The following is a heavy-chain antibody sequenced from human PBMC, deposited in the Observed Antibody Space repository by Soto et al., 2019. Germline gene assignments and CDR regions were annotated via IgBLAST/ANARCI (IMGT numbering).Heavy chain of an antibody. V-gene: IGHV1-69*13. CDR1: GSTFSSYA. D-gene: IGHD6-13*01. CDR3: ARLSVSSSWYYFDY. CDR2: IIPIFGTA. J-gene: IGHJ4*02. Sequence: GASMKVSCKASGSTFSSYAISWVRQAPGQGLEWMGGIIPIFGTANYAQKFQGRVTITADESTSTAYMELSSLRSEDTAVYYCARLSVSSSWYYFDYWGQGTLVTVSS.